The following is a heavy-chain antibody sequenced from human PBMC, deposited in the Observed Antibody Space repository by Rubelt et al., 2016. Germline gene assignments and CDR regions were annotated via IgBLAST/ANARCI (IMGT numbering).Heavy chain of an antibody. Sequence: VRQAPGKGLEWVSAISGSGGSTYYADSVKGRFTISRDNSKNTLYLQMNSLRAEDTAVYYCAKEIAAAATNYGMDVWGQGTTVTVSS. V-gene: IGHV3-23*01. J-gene: IGHJ6*02. CDR2: ISGSGGST. D-gene: IGHD6-13*01. CDR3: AKEIAAAATNYGMDV.